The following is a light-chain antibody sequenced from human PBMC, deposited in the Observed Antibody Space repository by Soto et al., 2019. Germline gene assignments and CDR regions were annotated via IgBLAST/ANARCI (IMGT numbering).Light chain of an antibody. CDR1: RSTLGRHS. V-gene: IGLV1-51*01. J-gene: IGLJ1*01. CDR3: GTWDSSLSAHV. Sequence: QSVLTQPPSVSAAPGQKVTISCSGSRSTLGRHSVSWYQQVPRTAPKLLIYDNHKRPSGIPDRFSGSKSGTSATLGITGLQTGDEADYYCGTWDSSLSAHVFGTGTKVTVL. CDR2: DNH.